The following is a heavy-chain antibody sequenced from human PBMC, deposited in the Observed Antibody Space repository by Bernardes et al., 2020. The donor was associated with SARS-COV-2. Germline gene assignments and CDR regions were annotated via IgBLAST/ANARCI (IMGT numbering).Heavy chain of an antibody. Sequence: SETLSLTCTVSGASISSYYWSWIRQPPGKGLEWMGNIFYSGTANYNPSLKSRLTISIDTSKNQISLTLSSVTAVDTAAYHCVRVYGSGTYFPHLNWIDPWGQGTLVTVSS. D-gene: IGHD3-10*01. J-gene: IGHJ5*02. CDR2: IFYSGTA. CDR3: VRVYGSGTYFPHLNWIDP. CDR1: GASISSYY. V-gene: IGHV4-59*01.